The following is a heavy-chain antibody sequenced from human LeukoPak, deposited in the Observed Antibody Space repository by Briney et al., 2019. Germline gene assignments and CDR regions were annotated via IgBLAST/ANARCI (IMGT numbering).Heavy chain of an antibody. CDR3: ARVRYYDFWSAALAFYFDY. CDR1: GYSISSGYY. D-gene: IGHD3-3*01. J-gene: IGHJ4*02. V-gene: IGHV4-38-2*02. Sequence: SETLSLTCTVSGYSISSGYYWGWIRQPPGKGLEWIGSIYHSGSTYYNPSLKSRVTISVDTSKNQFSLKLSSVTAADTAVYYCARVRYYDFWSAALAFYFDYWGQGTLVTVSS. CDR2: IYHSGST.